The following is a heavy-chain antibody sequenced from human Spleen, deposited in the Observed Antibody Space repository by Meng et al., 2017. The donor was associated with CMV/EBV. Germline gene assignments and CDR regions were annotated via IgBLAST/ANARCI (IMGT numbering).Heavy chain of an antibody. V-gene: IGHV3-21*01. CDR1: GFAFSTYS. Sequence: GESLKISCAASGFAFSTYSMNWVRQAPGKGLEWVSSISGTSPYTYYADSVMGRFTISRDNAKNSLYLQMNSLRAEDTAVYYCARDRRNWNPGYFDYWGQGTLVTVSS. CDR2: ISGTSPYT. J-gene: IGHJ4*02. D-gene: IGHD1-1*01. CDR3: ARDRRNWNPGYFDY.